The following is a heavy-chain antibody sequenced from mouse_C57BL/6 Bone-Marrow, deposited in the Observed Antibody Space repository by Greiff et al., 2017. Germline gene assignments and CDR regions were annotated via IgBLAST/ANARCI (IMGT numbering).Heavy chain of an antibody. CDR2: IYPGDGDT. Sequence: QVQLQQSGPELVKPGASVKISCKASGYAFSSSWMNWVKQRPGKGLEWIGRIYPGDGDTNYNGKFKGKATLTADKSSSTAYMQLSSLTSEDSAVXFCARNGYYYFDYWGQGTTLTVSS. CDR3: ARNGYYYFDY. D-gene: IGHD2-3*01. V-gene: IGHV1-82*01. CDR1: GYAFSSSW. J-gene: IGHJ2*01.